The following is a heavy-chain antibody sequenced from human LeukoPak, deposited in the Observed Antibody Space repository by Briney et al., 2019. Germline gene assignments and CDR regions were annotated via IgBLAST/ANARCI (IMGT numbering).Heavy chain of an antibody. CDR3: ARGYCSSTSCYYGYYYMDV. Sequence: GASVKVSCKASGYTFTSYGISWVRQAPGQGLEWMGWISAYNGNTNYAQKLQGRVTMTTDTSTSTAYMELSSLRSEDTAVYYCARGYCSSTSCYYGYYYMDVWGKGTTVTVSS. CDR1: GYTFTSYG. J-gene: IGHJ6*03. CDR2: ISAYNGNT. V-gene: IGHV1-18*01. D-gene: IGHD2-2*01.